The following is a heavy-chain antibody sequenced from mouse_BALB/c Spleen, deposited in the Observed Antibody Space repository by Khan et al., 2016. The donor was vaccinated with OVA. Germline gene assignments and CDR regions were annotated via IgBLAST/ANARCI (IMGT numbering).Heavy chain of an antibody. V-gene: IGHV2-6-7*01. CDR2: IWGDGST. CDR3: ARAYYANYREAMDY. J-gene: IGHJ4*01. Sequence: QVQLKESGPGLVAPSQSLSITCTVSGFSLTGYGVNWVRQPPGKGLEWLGMIWGDGSTDYNSGIKSRLSITKDNSKSPVFLKMNSLQTDDTARYYCARAYYANYREAMDYWGQGNSVTVSS. CDR1: GFSLTGYG. D-gene: IGHD2-10*01.